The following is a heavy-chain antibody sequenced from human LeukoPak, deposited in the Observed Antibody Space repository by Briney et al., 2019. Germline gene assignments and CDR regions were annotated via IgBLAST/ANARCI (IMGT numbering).Heavy chain of an antibody. CDR2: ISYDGSNK. CDR3: AKDHGDYACINY. Sequence: PGGSLRLSCAASGFTFSSYGMHWVRQAPGKGLEWGAVISYDGSNKYYADSVKGRFTISRDNSKNTLYLQMNSLRAENTAVYYCAKDHGDYACINYWGQGTLVTVSS. J-gene: IGHJ4*02. D-gene: IGHD4-17*01. V-gene: IGHV3-30*18. CDR1: GFTFSSYG.